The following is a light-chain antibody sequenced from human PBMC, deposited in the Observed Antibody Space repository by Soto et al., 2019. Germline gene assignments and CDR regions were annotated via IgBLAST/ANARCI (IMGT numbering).Light chain of an antibody. Sequence: DIPMTQSPSSLSASVGDRVTITCRASQSISSYLNWYQQKPGKAPKLLIYAASRLQSGVPSRFSGSGSGTDFTLTISSLQPEDFATYYCQQSYSTPYTFGQGNKLEIK. CDR2: AAS. CDR3: QQSYSTPYT. CDR1: QSISSY. J-gene: IGKJ2*01. V-gene: IGKV1-39*01.